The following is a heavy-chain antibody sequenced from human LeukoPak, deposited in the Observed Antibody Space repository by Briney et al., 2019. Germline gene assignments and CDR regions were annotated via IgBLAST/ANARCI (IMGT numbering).Heavy chain of an antibody. CDR3: ARVSAGVIGMKDVFDI. CDR1: GFTFSSYE. V-gene: IGHV3-21*01. CDR2: ISGSSSYI. D-gene: IGHD3-16*02. Sequence: PGGPLRLSCAASGFTFSSYEMNWVRQAPGKGLEWVSSISGSSSYIYYADSVKGRFTISRHNAKNSLYLQMNSLRAEDTAVYYCARVSAGVIGMKDVFDIWGQGTMVTVSS. J-gene: IGHJ3*02.